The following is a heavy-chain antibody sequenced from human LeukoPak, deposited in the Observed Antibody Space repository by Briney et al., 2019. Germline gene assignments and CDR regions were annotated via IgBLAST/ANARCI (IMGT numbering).Heavy chain of an antibody. J-gene: IGHJ5*01. CDR3: ARENCSGGSCYDS. V-gene: IGHV4-59*01. CDR2: IYYSGST. CDR1: GGSISSYY. D-gene: IGHD2-15*01. Sequence: SETLSLTCTVSGGSISSYYWSWIRQPPGKGLEWIGYIYYSGSTNYNPSLKSRVSISVDTSKNQFSLKLSSVTAADTAVYYCARENCSGGSCYDSWGQGTLVTVSS.